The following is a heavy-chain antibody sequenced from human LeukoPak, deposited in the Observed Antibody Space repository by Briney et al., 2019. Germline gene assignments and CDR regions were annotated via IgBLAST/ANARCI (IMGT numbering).Heavy chain of an antibody. Sequence: GGSLRLSCAASGFTFSSYAMSWVRQAPGKGPEWVSAISGTGGSTYYADSVKGRFTISRDNSKNTLYLQMNSLRAEDTAVYYCAKVRDNWGFDYWGQGTLVTVSS. D-gene: IGHD7-27*01. CDR2: ISGTGGST. V-gene: IGHV3-23*01. J-gene: IGHJ4*02. CDR3: AKVRDNWGFDY. CDR1: GFTFSSYA.